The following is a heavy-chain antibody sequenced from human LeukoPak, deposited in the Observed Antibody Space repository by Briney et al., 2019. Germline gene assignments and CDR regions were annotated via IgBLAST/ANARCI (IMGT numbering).Heavy chain of an antibody. CDR3: AAYRENSRWHFWSGYPAHNWFDP. CDR1: GGSISSYY. J-gene: IGHJ5*02. V-gene: IGHV4-59*01. CDR2: IYYSGST. Sequence: PSETLSLTCTVSGGSISSYYWSWIRQPPGKGLEWIGYIYYSGSTNYNPSLKSRVTISVDTSKNQFSLKLSSVTAADTAVYYCAAYRENSRWHFWSGYPAHNWFDPWGQGTLVTVSS. D-gene: IGHD3-3*02.